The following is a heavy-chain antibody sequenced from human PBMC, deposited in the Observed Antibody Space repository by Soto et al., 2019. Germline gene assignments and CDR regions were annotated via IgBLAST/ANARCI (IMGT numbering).Heavy chain of an antibody. J-gene: IGHJ6*02. V-gene: IGHV1-8*01. CDR2: MNPNSGNT. Sequence: QVQLVQSGAEVKKPGASVKVSCKASGYTFTSYDINWVRQATGQGLEWMGWMNPNSGNTGYAQKFQGRVTMTRNTSISTAYMELSSLRCEATAVYYWARGRIGYGDYRIKGPYYDYGMDVWGQGTTVTVSS. CDR1: GYTFTSYD. CDR3: ARGRIGYGDYRIKGPYYDYGMDV. D-gene: IGHD4-17*01.